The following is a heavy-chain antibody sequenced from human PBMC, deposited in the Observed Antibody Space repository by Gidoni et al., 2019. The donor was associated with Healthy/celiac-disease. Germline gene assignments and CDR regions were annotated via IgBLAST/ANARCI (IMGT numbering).Heavy chain of an antibody. CDR2: IGTAGDT. V-gene: IGHV3-13*01. CDR3: ARSVVRGYGMDV. CDR1: GFTFSSYD. Sequence: EVQLVESGVGLVQPVGSLRLSCAASGFTFSSYDMYWVRQVTGKGLEWVSAIGTAGDTYYPGSVKGRFTSSRENAKNSLYLQMNSLRVGDTAVYYCARSVVRGYGMDVWGQGTTVTVSS. D-gene: IGHD3-10*01. J-gene: IGHJ6*02.